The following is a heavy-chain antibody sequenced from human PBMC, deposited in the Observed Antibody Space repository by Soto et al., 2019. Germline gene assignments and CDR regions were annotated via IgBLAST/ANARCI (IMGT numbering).Heavy chain of an antibody. CDR2: ISYDGSNK. V-gene: IGHV3-30-3*01. CDR3: ARPPAAYSSSWYTEFDY. Sequence: GGSLRLSXAASGFTFSSYAMHWVRQAPGKGLEWVAVISYDGSNKYYADSVKGRFTISRDNSKNTLYLQMNSLRAEDTAVYYCARPPAAYSSSWYTEFDYWGQGTLVTVSS. J-gene: IGHJ4*02. D-gene: IGHD6-13*01. CDR1: GFTFSSYA.